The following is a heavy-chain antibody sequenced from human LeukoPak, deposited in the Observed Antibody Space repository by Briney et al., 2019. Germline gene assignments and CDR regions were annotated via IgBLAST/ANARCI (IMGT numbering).Heavy chain of an antibody. CDR1: GFTFSDYY. V-gene: IGHV3-11*01. D-gene: IGHD2-2*01. Sequence: GGSLRLSCAASGFTFSDYYMSWIRQAPGKGLEWVSYISSSGSTIYYADSVEGRFTISRDNAKNSLYLQMNSLRAEDTAVYYCARDVGAVPAAIYYYYMDVWGKGTTVTVSS. J-gene: IGHJ6*03. CDR2: ISSSGSTI. CDR3: ARDVGAVPAAIYYYYMDV.